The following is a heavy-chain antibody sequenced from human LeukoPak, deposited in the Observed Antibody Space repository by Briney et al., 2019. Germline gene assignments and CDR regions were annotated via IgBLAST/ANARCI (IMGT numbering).Heavy chain of an antibody. J-gene: IGHJ4*02. Sequence: GGSLRLSCAASGFTFSSYEMNWVRQAPGKGLEWVSYISSSGSTIYYADSVKGRFTISRDNAKNSLYLQMNSLRAEDTAVYYCARKEYSSGWYDPFDYWGQGTLVTVSS. CDR3: ARKEYSSGWYDPFDY. CDR2: ISSSGSTI. D-gene: IGHD6-19*01. CDR1: GFTFSSYE. V-gene: IGHV3-48*03.